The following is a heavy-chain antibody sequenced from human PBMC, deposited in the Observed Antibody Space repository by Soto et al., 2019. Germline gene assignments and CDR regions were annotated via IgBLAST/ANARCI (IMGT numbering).Heavy chain of an antibody. Sequence: ASVKVSCKASGYTFTSYYMHWVRQAPGQGLEWMGVINPSAGTTTFAQKFQGRVTMTRDTSTSTVFMDLSSLRSEDTAVYYCARQYCSGGSCYSSWFDSWGQGTLVTVSS. CDR2: INPSAGTT. D-gene: IGHD2-15*01. J-gene: IGHJ5*01. V-gene: IGHV1-46*03. CDR1: GYTFTSYY. CDR3: ARQYCSGGSCYSSWFDS.